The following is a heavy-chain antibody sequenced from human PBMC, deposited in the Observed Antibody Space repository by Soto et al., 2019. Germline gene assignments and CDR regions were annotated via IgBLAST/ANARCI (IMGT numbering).Heavy chain of an antibody. V-gene: IGHV3-23*01. CDR3: AKEPASSGWFGL. CDR2: ISGSGGKT. CDR1: GFTFSTYA. Sequence: EVQLLESGGGLVQPGGSLRLSCAASGFTFSTYAMSWVRQAPGKGLEWVTAISGSGGKTYYADSVKGRFTISRDNSKNSLYLQMSSLRAEDTAVYYCAKEPASSGWFGLWGQGTLVTVSS. D-gene: IGHD6-19*01. J-gene: IGHJ4*02.